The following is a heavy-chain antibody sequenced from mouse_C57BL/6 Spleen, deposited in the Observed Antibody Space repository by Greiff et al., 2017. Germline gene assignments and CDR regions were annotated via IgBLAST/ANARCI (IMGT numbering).Heavy chain of an antibody. D-gene: IGHD3-2*02. J-gene: IGHJ4*01. V-gene: IGHV1-69*01. Sequence: QVQLQQPGAELVMPGASVKLSCKASGYTFTSYWMHWVKQRPGQGLEWIGEIDPSGSYTNYNQKFKSKSTLTVDNSSSTAYMKLSSLTSVDSAVYYCATAQNYAMDYWGQGTSVTVSS. CDR1: GYTFTSYW. CDR3: ATAQNYAMDY. CDR2: IDPSGSYT.